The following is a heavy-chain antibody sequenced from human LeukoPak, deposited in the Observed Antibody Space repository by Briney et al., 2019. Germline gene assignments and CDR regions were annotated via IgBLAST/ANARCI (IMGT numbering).Heavy chain of an antibody. D-gene: IGHD6-13*01. Sequence: GASVKVSCKASGYTFTSYYMHWVRQAPGQGLEWMGIINPSGGSTSYAQKFQGRVTMTRDTSTSTVYMEQSSLRSEDTAVYYCARQICSWPYYYYGMDVWGQGTTVTVSS. CDR3: ARQICSWPYYYYGMDV. J-gene: IGHJ6*02. V-gene: IGHV1-46*01. CDR2: INPSGGST. CDR1: GYTFTSYY.